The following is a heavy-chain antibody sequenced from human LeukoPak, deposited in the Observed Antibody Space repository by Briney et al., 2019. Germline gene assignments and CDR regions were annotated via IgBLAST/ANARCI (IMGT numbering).Heavy chain of an antibody. CDR2: IIPIFGTA. CDR3: ASGYCSGGSCYPGNY. J-gene: IGHJ4*02. CDR1: GGTFSSYA. Sequence: SVKVSCKASGGTFSSYAISWVRQAPGQGLEWMGRIIPIFGTANYAQKFQGRVTITTDESTSTAYMELSSLRSEDTAVYYCASGYCSGGSCYPGNYWGQGTLVTVSS. V-gene: IGHV1-69*05. D-gene: IGHD2-15*01.